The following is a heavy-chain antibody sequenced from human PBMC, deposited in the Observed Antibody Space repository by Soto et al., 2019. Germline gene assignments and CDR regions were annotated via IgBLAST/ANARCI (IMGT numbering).Heavy chain of an antibody. CDR3: ARGYCSGGSCWDY. CDR1: GGSISSGGYY. J-gene: IGHJ4*02. D-gene: IGHD2-15*01. CDR2: IYYSGST. Sequence: LSLTCTVSGGSISSGGYYWSWIRQHPGKGLEWIGYIYYSGSTYYNPSLKSRVTISVDTSKNQFSLKLSSVTAADTAVYYCARGYCSGGSCWDYWGQGTLVTVSS. V-gene: IGHV4-31*03.